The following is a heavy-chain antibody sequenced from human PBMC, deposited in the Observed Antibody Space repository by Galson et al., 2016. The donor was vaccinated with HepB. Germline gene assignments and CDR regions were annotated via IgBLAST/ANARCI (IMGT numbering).Heavy chain of an antibody. J-gene: IGHJ4*02. D-gene: IGHD3-10*01. Sequence: LRLSCAASGFTFSDYYMSWIRQAPGKGLEWVSYISSSNIYTNYAVSVKGRFTISRDNAKNSLYLQMSSLRAEDTAVYYCARNSEFGELFFDYWGQGALVIVSS. CDR2: ISSSNIYT. CDR1: GFTFSDYY. V-gene: IGHV3-11*06. CDR3: ARNSEFGELFFDY.